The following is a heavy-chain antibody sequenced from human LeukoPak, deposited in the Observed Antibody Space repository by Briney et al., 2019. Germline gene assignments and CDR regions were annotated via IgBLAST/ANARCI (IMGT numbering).Heavy chain of an antibody. V-gene: IGHV1-24*01. D-gene: IGHD3-10*01. J-gene: IGHJ4*02. CDR1: GYTLTELS. CDR3: ATDIFPPSAITVVRGVHFDY. CDR2: FDPEDGET. Sequence: ASVRVSCKVSGYTLTELSMHWVRQAPGKGLEWMGGFDPEDGETIYAQKFQGRVTMTEDISTDTAYMELSSLRSEDTAVYYCATDIFPPSAITVVRGVHFDYWGQGTLVTVSS.